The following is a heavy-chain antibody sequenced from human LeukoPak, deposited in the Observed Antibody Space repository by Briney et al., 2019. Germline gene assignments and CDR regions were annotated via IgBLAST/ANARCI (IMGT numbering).Heavy chain of an antibody. CDR2: IRYDGSNK. D-gene: IGHD6-19*01. Sequence: PGGSLRLSCAASGFTFSSYGMHWVRQAPGEGLEWVAFIRYDGSNKYYADSVKGRFTISRDNSKNTLYLQMNSLRAEDTAVYYCAKEGINFGGSGWYEWSQGTLVTVSS. V-gene: IGHV3-30*02. CDR3: AKEGINFGGSGWYE. J-gene: IGHJ4*02. CDR1: GFTFSSYG.